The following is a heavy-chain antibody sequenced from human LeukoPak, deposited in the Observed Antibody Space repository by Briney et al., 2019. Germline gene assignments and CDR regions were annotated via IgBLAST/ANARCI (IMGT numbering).Heavy chain of an antibody. J-gene: IGHJ4*02. CDR2: INWNGGST. Sequence: PAESLTLSCAVSGFTFDDYGMSWVRQPPGKGLEWVSGINWNGGSTGYADSMKGRFIIFGDNAKNSLYLQMNRLRAEDTALYYCARGTYGSGIDYWGQGTLVTVSS. CDR3: ARGTYGSGIDY. CDR1: GFTFDDYG. D-gene: IGHD3-10*01. V-gene: IGHV3-20*04.